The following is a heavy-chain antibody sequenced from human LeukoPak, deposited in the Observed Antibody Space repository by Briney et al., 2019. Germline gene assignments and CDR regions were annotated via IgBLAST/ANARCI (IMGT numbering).Heavy chain of an antibody. CDR2: ISASRRYI. Sequence: GGSLRLSCEASGFIFSNYDMRWVRQAPGKGLEWVSYISASRRYINYADSVKGRFTISRDNAKNALYLQMNSLRAEDTAVYYCARDYDLRLDYWGQGTLVTVSS. V-gene: IGHV3-21*06. D-gene: IGHD5-12*01. J-gene: IGHJ4*02. CDR1: GFIFSNYD. CDR3: ARDYDLRLDY.